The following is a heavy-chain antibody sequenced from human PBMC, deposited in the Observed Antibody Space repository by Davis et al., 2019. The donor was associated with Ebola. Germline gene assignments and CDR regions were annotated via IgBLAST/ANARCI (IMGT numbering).Heavy chain of an antibody. CDR1: GFTFRTYD. CDR3: ARAQFGDVVLDY. J-gene: IGHJ4*02. Sequence: GESLKISCAASGFTFRTYDMHWVRQTTGKGLEWVSVIGTAGDTYYRGSVKGRFTISRENARNSLYLQMNSLTAGDTAVHYCARAQFGDVVLDYWGQGTLVTVSS. CDR2: IGTAGDT. D-gene: IGHD4-17*01. V-gene: IGHV3-13*01.